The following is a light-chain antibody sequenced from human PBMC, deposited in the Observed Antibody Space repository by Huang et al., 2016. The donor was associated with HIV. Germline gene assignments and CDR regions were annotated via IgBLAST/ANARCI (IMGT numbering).Light chain of an antibody. Sequence: DIQMTQSPPSLSASVGDRVTFTCRANQTISKSLNWYQQKPGRAPKLLIYTASTLESGVPSRVSGSGSGSRFTLNITNLQPEDVATYYCQQSFSVPRTFG. CDR3: QQSFSVPRT. CDR2: TAS. V-gene: IGKV1-39*01. CDR1: QTISKS. J-gene: IGKJ1*01.